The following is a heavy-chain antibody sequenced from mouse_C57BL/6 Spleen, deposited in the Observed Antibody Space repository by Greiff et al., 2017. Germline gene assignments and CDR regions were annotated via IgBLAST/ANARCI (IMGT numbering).Heavy chain of an antibody. V-gene: IGHV1-59*01. D-gene: IGHD1-1*01. CDR1: GYTFTSYW. Sequence: VQLQQPGAELVRPGTSVKLSCKASGYTFTSYWMHWVKQRPGQGLEWIGVIDPSDSYTNYNQKFKGKATLTVDTSSSTAYMQLSSLTSEDAAVYYCAGDYGSHFDYWGQGTTLTGSS. CDR3: AGDYGSHFDY. CDR2: IDPSDSYT. J-gene: IGHJ2*01.